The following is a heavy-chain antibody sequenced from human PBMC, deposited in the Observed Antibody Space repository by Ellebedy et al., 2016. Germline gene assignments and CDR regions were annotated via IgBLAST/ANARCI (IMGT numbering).Heavy chain of an antibody. CDR3: ARVGYYYGSGSYGYFDY. CDR1: GFTFDDYG. Sequence: GESLKISXAASGFTFDDYGMSWVRQAPGKGLEWVSGINWNGGSTGYADSVKGRFTISRDNAKNSLYLQMNSLRAEDTALYYCARVGYYYGSGSYGYFDYWGQGTLVTVSS. V-gene: IGHV3-20*04. CDR2: INWNGGST. D-gene: IGHD3-10*01. J-gene: IGHJ4*02.